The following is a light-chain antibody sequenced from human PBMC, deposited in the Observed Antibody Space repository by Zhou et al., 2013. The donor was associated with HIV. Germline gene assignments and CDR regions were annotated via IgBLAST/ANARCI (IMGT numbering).Light chain of an antibody. CDR2: GAS. CDR3: QQYGSSPAT. CDR1: QSVSSTS. V-gene: IGKV3-20*01. Sequence: ENVLTQSPGTLSLSPGERATLSCRTSQSVSSTSLAWYQQKPGQAPRLLIYGASSRATGIPGRFSGSGSGTDFTLTISRLEPEDFAVYYCQQYGSSPATFGQGPRW. J-gene: IGKJ1*01.